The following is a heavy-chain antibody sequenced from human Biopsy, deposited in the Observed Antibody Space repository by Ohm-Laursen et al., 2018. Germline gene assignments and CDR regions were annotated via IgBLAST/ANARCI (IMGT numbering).Heavy chain of an antibody. CDR3: ARGYSRRVSIFEASIYWFDT. V-gene: IGHV1-8*01. CDR1: GYSFSTYD. CDR2: MIPSSGKT. Sequence: SVKVSCKSSGYSFSTYDVNWVRQARGQGLEWMGWMIPSSGKTGYAQRFQGRVTLTMNTSISTAYMELSGLRSEDTVVYFCARGYSRRVSIFEASIYWFDTWGQGTLVTVSS. D-gene: IGHD6-6*01. J-gene: IGHJ5*02.